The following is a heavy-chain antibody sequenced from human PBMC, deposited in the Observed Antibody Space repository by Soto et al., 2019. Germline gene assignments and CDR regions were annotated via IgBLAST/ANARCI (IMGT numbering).Heavy chain of an antibody. CDR2: ISAYNGNT. Sequence: ASVKVSCKASGYTFTSYGISWVRQAPGQGLEWMGWISAYNGNTNYAQKLQGRVTMTTDTSTSTAYMELRSLRSDDTAVYYCAIDVSILTGYYNGDDAFDIWGQGTMVTVSS. D-gene: IGHD3-9*01. CDR1: GYTFTSYG. V-gene: IGHV1-18*01. CDR3: AIDVSILTGYYNGDDAFDI. J-gene: IGHJ3*02.